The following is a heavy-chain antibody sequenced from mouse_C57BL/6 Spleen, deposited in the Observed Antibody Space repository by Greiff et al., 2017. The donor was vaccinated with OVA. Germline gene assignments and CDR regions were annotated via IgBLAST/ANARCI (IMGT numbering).Heavy chain of an antibody. CDR3: TRYYYGSSSYAMDY. Sequence: EVKVVESGAGLVKPGGSLKLSCAASGFTFSSYAMSWVRQTPEKRLEWVAYISSGGDYIYYADTVKGRFTISRDNARNTLYLQMSSLKSEDTAMYYCTRYYYGSSSYAMDYWGQGTSVTVSS. D-gene: IGHD1-1*01. CDR1: GFTFSSYA. J-gene: IGHJ4*01. V-gene: IGHV5-9-1*02. CDR2: ISSGGDYI.